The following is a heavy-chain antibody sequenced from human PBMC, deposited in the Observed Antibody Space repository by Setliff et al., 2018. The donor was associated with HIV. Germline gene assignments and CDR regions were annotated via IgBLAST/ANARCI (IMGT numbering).Heavy chain of an antibody. J-gene: IGHJ3*02. V-gene: IGHV4-59*08. D-gene: IGHD3-3*01. CDR2: IYYSGST. Sequence: PSETLSLTCTVSGGSMNIHYWSWIRQPPGKGLEWIGSIYYSGSTNYNPSLKSRVTISADTSKNQFSLKLTSVTAADTAVYYCARPLTTSYNFWGDAFGIWGQGTVVTVSS. CDR3: ARPLTTSYNFWGDAFGI. CDR1: GGSMNIHY.